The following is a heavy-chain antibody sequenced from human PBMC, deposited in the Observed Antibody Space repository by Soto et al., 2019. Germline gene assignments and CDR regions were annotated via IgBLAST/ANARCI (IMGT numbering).Heavy chain of an antibody. CDR2: INHSGST. V-gene: IGHV4-34*01. Sequence: QVQLQQWGAGLLKPSETLSLTSAVYGGSFSGYYWSWIRQPPGKGLEWIGEINHSGSTNYNPSLKSRVTISVDTSKNQFSLKLSSVTAADTAVYYCARGQAKRKGGWFDPWGQGTLVTVSS. J-gene: IGHJ5*02. CDR1: GGSFSGYY. CDR3: ARGQAKRKGGWFDP.